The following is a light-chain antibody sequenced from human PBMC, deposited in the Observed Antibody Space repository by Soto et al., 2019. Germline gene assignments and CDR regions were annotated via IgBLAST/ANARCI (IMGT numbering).Light chain of an antibody. Sequence: DIQMTQSPSTLSASVGDRVTITCRASQSISSWLAWYQQKPGKAPKLLIYDASSLESGVPSRFSGSGSGTEFTLTISSLQPDGFATYYFQQYNSYSTFGQGTKVDI. CDR1: QSISSW. CDR3: QQYNSYST. V-gene: IGKV1-5*01. J-gene: IGKJ1*01. CDR2: DAS.